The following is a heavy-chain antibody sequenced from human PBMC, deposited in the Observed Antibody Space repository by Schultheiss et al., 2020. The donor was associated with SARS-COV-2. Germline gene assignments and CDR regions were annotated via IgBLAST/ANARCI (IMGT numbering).Heavy chain of an antibody. Sequence: SQTLSLTCPVSGGSISSYYWSWIRQPPGKGLEWIGYIYYSGSTNYNPSLKSRVTISVDTSKNQFSLKLSSVTAADTAVYYCAGTWFGEPPNGYYFDYWGQGTLVTVSS. CDR1: GGSISSYY. CDR3: AGTWFGEPPNGYYFDY. D-gene: IGHD3-10*01. CDR2: IYYSGST. V-gene: IGHV4-59*08. J-gene: IGHJ4*02.